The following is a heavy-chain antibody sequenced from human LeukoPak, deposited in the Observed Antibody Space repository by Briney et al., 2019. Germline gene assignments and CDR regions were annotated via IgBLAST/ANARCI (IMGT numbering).Heavy chain of an antibody. D-gene: IGHD2-8*01. CDR1: GGSISSYY. CDR2: IYYSGST. J-gene: IGHJ5*02. Sequence: SSETLSLTCTVSGGSISSYYWSWIRQPPGKGLEWIGYIYYSGSTNYNPSLKSRVTISVDTSKNQFSLKLSSVTAADTAVYYCARHVGHCTNGVCPYNWFDPWGQGTLVTVSS. CDR3: ARHVGHCTNGVCPYNWFDP. V-gene: IGHV4-59*08.